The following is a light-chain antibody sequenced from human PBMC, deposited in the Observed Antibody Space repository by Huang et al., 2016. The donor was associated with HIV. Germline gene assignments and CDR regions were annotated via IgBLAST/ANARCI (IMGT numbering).Light chain of an antibody. V-gene: IGKV1-27*01. CDR2: AAS. J-gene: IGKJ1*01. CDR1: QDITNF. CDR3: QKYNSAPRT. Sequence: IQMTQSPPSLSASIGDRVTLTCRARQDITNFLAWFQQNPGGVPTLLIYAASTLQAGVPSRFSGSGSGTDFTLTITSLQPEDVGTYYCQKYNSAPRTFGQGTRVEVK.